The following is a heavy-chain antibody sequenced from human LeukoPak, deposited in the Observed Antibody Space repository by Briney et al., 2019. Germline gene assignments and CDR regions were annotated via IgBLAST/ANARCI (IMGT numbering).Heavy chain of an antibody. CDR1: GFTFTYHP. Sequence: GRSLRLSCTASGFTFTYHPIHWVRQAPGKGLEWVAVISFDGTDKNYADSVKGRFTISRDNSKSTVYLQMNSLRDDDTALYYCAKRSNFALHFDYWGQGTLVTVSS. J-gene: IGHJ4*02. D-gene: IGHD2-2*01. CDR3: AKRSNFALHFDY. CDR2: ISFDGTDK. V-gene: IGHV3-30*18.